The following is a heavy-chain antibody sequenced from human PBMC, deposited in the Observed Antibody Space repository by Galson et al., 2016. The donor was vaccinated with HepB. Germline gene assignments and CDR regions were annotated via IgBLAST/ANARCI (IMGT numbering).Heavy chain of an antibody. CDR3: AHSNIYYYYYALDV. CDR2: IYWDENK. CDR1: GFSLSTSGMC. Sequence: PALVKPTQTLTLTCSFSGFSLSTSGMCVSWIRQAPGKALEWLALIYWDENKRYSPSLKNRLTITKDTSKNQVVLTMTNMDPVDTATYYCAHSNIYYYYYALDVWGQGTTVTVSS. J-gene: IGHJ6*02. D-gene: IGHD2-8*01. V-gene: IGHV2-5*08.